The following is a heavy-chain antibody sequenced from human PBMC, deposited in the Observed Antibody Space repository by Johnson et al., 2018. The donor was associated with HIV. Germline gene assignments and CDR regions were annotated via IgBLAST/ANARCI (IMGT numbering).Heavy chain of an antibody. CDR2: INWNGGST. J-gene: IGHJ3*02. Sequence: VQLVESGGGVVRPGGSLRLSCAASGFTFDDYGMSWVRQAPGKGLEWVSGINWNGGSTGYADSVKGRFTISSDNAKNSLYLQLNSLRAEDTALYYCARDRRHYSDSSGPLDIWGQGTMVTVSS. CDR1: GFTFDDYG. CDR3: ARDRRHYSDSSGPLDI. D-gene: IGHD3-22*01. V-gene: IGHV3-20*04.